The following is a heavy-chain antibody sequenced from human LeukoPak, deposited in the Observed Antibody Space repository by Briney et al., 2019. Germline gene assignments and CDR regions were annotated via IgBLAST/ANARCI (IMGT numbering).Heavy chain of an antibody. D-gene: IGHD3-3*01. V-gene: IGHV3-30*04. J-gene: IGHJ4*02. Sequence: GGSLRLSCAASGFTFSSYEMHWVRQAPGKGLEWVAVISYDGGNKYYADSVRGRFTISRDNSKSTLYLQMNSLRAEDTAVYYCASTGDFWSGYSAPFDYWGQGTLVTVSS. CDR3: ASTGDFWSGYSAPFDY. CDR1: GFTFSSYE. CDR2: ISYDGGNK.